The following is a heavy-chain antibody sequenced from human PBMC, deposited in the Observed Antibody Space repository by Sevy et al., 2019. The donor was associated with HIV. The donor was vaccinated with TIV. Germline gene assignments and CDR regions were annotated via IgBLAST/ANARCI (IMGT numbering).Heavy chain of an antibody. V-gene: IGHV3-30*04. CDR2: ISYDGSNK. CDR3: ARVEVGDYGDYSHYYYYYVMDV. CDR1: GFTFSSYA. J-gene: IGHJ6*02. D-gene: IGHD4-17*01. Sequence: GGSLRLSCAASGFTFSSYAMHWVRQAPGKGLEWVAVISYDGSNKYYADSVKGRFTISRDNSKNTLYLQMNSLRAEDTAVYYCARVEVGDYGDYSHYYYYYVMDVWGQGTTVTVSS.